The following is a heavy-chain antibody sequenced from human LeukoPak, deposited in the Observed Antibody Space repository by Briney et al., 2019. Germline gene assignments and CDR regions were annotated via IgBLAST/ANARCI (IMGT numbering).Heavy chain of an antibody. V-gene: IGHV1-69*05. CDR3: ARVGRGYSYGYFDY. D-gene: IGHD5-18*01. J-gene: IGHJ4*02. CDR2: IIPIFGTA. CDR1: GGTFSSYA. Sequence: GASVKVSCKASGGTFSSYAISRVRQAPGQGLEWMGGIIPIFGTANYAQKFQGRVTITTDESTSTAYMELSSLRSEDTAVYYCARVGRGYSYGYFDYWGQGTLVTVSS.